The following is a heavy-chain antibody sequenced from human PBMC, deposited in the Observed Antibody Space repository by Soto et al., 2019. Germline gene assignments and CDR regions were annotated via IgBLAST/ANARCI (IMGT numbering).Heavy chain of an antibody. J-gene: IGHJ4*02. CDR2: IRAYNGNT. Sequence: ASVKFSCKASGYSFSSYTINWVRQAPGQGLEWLGWIRAYNGNTKYVEKLQGRVTMTTDTSTSTAYMELRNLRSDDTAVYYCARDSEDYYDSSGYYLWGQGTLVTVSS. V-gene: IGHV1-18*04. CDR3: ARDSEDYYDSSGYYL. D-gene: IGHD3-22*01. CDR1: GYSFSSYT.